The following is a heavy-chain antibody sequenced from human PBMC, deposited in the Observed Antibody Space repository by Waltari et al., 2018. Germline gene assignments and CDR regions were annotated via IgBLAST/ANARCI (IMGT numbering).Heavy chain of an antibody. D-gene: IGHD6-6*01. CDR3: ARDRSSSFDY. J-gene: IGHJ4*02. Sequence: QVQLQESGPGLVKPSETLSLTCTVSGGSISSYYWSWIRQPPGTGLEWIGYIYYSGSTNYNPSLKSRVTISVDTSKNQFSLKLSSVTAADTAVYYCARDRSSSFDYWGQGTLVTVSS. V-gene: IGHV4-59*01. CDR2: IYYSGST. CDR1: GGSISSYY.